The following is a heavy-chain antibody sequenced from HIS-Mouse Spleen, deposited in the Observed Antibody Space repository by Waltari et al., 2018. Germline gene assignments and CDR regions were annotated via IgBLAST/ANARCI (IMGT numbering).Heavy chain of an antibody. V-gene: IGHV2-70*15. Sequence: QVTLRESGPALVKPTPTLTLTCTFSGFSLSTSGMYVSWIRQPPGKPLEWLARIEWDDDKYYSTSLKTRLTISKDTSKNQVVLTMTNMDPVDTATYYCARIAEGYSSGWYAFDYWGQGTLVTVSS. CDR2: IEWDDDK. CDR1: GFSLSTSGMY. D-gene: IGHD6-19*01. CDR3: ARIAEGYSSGWYAFDY. J-gene: IGHJ4*02.